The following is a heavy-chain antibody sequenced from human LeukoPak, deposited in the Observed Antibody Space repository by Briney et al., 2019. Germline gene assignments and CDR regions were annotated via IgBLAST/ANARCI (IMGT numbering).Heavy chain of an antibody. CDR3: ARDSDDSSGCYGY. J-gene: IGHJ4*02. V-gene: IGHV3-21*04. CDR1: GFTFSSYS. D-gene: IGHD3-22*01. CDR2: ISSSSSYI. Sequence: GGSLRLSCAASGFTFSSYSMNWVRQAPGKGLEWVSSISSSSSYIYYADSMKGRFTISRDNAKNSLYLQMNSLRAEDTAVYYCARDSDDSSGCYGYWGQGTLVTVSS.